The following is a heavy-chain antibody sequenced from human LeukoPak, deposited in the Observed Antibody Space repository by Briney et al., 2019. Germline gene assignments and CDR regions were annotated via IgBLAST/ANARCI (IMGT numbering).Heavy chain of an antibody. CDR3: ARADGGSPPSYYYYMDV. CDR1: GFTFSSYS. J-gene: IGHJ6*03. CDR2: ISSSSSYI. V-gene: IGHV3-21*01. Sequence: GGSLRLSCAASGFTFSSYSMNWVRQAPGKGLEWVSSISSSSSYIYYADPVKGRFTISRDNAKNSLYLQMNSLRAEDTAVYYCARADGGSPPSYYYYMDVWGKGTTVTVSS. D-gene: IGHD2-15*01.